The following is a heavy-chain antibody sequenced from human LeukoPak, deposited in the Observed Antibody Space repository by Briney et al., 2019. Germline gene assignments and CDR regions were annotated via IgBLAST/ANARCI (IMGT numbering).Heavy chain of an antibody. CDR1: GFTFRTYA. D-gene: IGHD3-10*01. V-gene: IGHV3-23*01. CDR3: ARDYYGSGSYWDWFDP. Sequence: GGSLRLSCAASGFTFRTYAMTWVRQAPGKGLEWVSSITGNGGSTYYADSVKGRFTISRDNAKNSLYLQMNSLRAEDTAVYYCARDYYGSGSYWDWFDPWGQGTLVTVSS. CDR2: ITGNGGST. J-gene: IGHJ5*02.